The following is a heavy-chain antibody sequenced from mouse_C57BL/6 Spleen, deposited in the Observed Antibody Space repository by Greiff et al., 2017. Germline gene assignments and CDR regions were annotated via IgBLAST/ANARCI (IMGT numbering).Heavy chain of an antibody. CDR3: ARSTEETAKATDYYAMND. CDR2: IFPGSGST. J-gene: IGHJ4*01. CDR1: GYTFTDYY. D-gene: IGHD3-2*02. Sequence: QVQLQQSGPELVKPGASVKISCKASGYTFTDYYINWVKQRPGQGLEWIGWIFPGSGSTYYNEKFKGKATRTVDKSSSAAYMLLSSLTSDDSAVYFCARSTEETAKATDYYAMNDWGQGTSVTVSS. V-gene: IGHV1-75*01.